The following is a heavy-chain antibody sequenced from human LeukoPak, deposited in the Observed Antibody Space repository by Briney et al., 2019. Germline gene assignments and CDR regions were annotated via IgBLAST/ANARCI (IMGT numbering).Heavy chain of an antibody. D-gene: IGHD3-22*01. CDR3: ARDPPDYYDSSGLPTS. V-gene: IGHV1-18*01. J-gene: IGHJ4*02. CDR1: GYTFTVFT. CDR2: ISAYNGNT. Sequence: GASVKVSCKASGYTFTVFTIHWVRQAPGQGLEWMGWISAYNGNTNYAQKLQGRVTMTTDTSTSTAYMELRSLRSDDTAVYYCARDPPDYYDSSGLPTSWGQGTLVTVSS.